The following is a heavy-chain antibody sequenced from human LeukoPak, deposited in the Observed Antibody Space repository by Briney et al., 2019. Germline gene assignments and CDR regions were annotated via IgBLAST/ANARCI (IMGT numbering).Heavy chain of an antibody. Sequence: PSETLSLTCAVHGGAFNNYYWAWIRQPSGEGLEWIGEINHSGSGNYNPSLRSRLIMSVDPSKSQISLKLSSVTAADTAVYYCVRRAFGPRWQFLSERRHYCDYWAQGTLVTVSS. CDR2: INHSGSG. CDR3: VRRAFGPRWQFLSERRHYCDY. CDR1: GGAFNNYY. J-gene: IGHJ4*02. V-gene: IGHV4-34*01. D-gene: IGHD4-23*01.